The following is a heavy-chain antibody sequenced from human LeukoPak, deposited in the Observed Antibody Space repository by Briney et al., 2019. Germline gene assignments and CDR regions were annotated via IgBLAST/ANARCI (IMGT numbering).Heavy chain of an antibody. V-gene: IGHV4-39*01. CDR3: ARPLGPYYGSGSYDY. CDR2: IYYSGST. J-gene: IGHJ4*02. D-gene: IGHD3-10*01. Sequence: GSLRLSCAASGFTFSSYAMSWVRQPPGKGLEWIGSIYYSGSTYYNPSLESRVTMSVDTSKNQFSLKLSSVTAADTAVYYCARPLGPYYGSGSYDYWGQGTLVTVSS. CDR1: GFTFSSYA.